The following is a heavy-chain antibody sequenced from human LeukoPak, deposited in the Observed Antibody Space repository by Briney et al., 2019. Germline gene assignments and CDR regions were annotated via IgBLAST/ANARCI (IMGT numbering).Heavy chain of an antibody. J-gene: IGHJ4*02. V-gene: IGHV4-59*12. CDR3: ARRSITMVRGVISR. D-gene: IGHD3-10*01. CDR2: IYYSGST. Sequence: SETLSLTCTVSGGSISSYYWSWIRQPPGKGLEWIGYIYYSGSTNYNPSLKSRVTISVDTSKNQFSLKLSSVTAADTAVYYCARRSITMVRGVISRWGQGTLVTVSS. CDR1: GGSISSYY.